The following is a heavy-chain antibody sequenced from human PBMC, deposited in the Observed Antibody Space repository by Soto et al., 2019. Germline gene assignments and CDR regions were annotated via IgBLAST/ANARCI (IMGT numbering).Heavy chain of an antibody. CDR3: AGDGLVGELLGRSDVDY. D-gene: IGHD1-26*01. V-gene: IGHV1-18*04. Sequence: QVQLVQSGAEVKKPGASVKVSCKASGYTFTSYGISWVRQAPGQGLEWMGWISAYNGNTNYTQKLQGRVTMTTDTSTITAYTEQLSVRADDTGVYYCAGDGLVGELLGRSDVDYWGQGTVVTVSS. J-gene: IGHJ4*02. CDR2: ISAYNGNT. CDR1: GYTFTSYG.